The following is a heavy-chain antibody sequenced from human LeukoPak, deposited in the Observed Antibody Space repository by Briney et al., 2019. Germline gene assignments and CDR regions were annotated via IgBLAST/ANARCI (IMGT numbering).Heavy chain of an antibody. D-gene: IGHD1-7*01. Sequence: GSSVKVSCKASGGTFSSYAMHWVRQAPGQRLEWMGWINAGNGNTKYSQKFQGRITITRDTSASTAYMELSSLRSEDTAVYYCARYNWNYGGSFDYWGQGTLVTVSS. CDR2: INAGNGNT. CDR1: GGTFSSYA. J-gene: IGHJ4*02. CDR3: ARYNWNYGGSFDY. V-gene: IGHV1-3*01.